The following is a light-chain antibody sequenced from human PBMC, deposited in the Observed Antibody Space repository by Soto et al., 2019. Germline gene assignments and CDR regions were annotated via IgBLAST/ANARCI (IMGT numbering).Light chain of an antibody. CDR1: QSVVYSSNNRNY. CDR3: QQYYSLPYT. CDR2: WAS. J-gene: IGKJ2*01. V-gene: IGKV4-1*01. Sequence: DIVMTQSPDSLAVSLGERATINCKSRQSVVYSSNNRNYLAWYQQKPGQPPRLLIYWASTRESGVPARFSGSGSGTDFTLTISSLQAEDVAVYYCQQYYSLPYTFGQGTKLEIK.